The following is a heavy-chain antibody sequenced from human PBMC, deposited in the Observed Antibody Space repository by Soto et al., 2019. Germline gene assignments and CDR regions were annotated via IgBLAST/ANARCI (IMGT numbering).Heavy chain of an antibody. V-gene: IGHV4-59*01. J-gene: IGHJ4*02. CDR3: ARRYGEFNFDY. CDR1: GGSISSYY. D-gene: IGHD3-10*01. CDR2: IFYSGST. Sequence: QVQLQESGPGLVKPSETLSVTCTVSGGSISSYYWSWIRQSPGKGLEWIGYIFYSGSTTYNPSLKSRVTISVDTSKNQFSLKLSSVTAADTAVYYCARRYGEFNFDYWGQGTLVTVSS.